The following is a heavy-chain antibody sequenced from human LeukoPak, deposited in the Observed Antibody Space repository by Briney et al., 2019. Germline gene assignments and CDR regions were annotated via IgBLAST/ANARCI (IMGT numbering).Heavy chain of an antibody. CDR3: ARGEWELLSSPDGFDI. V-gene: IGHV1-2*02. Sequence: GASVKVSCKASGYTFTGYYMHWVRQAPGQGLEWMGWINPNSGGTNYAQKFQGRVTMTRDTSISTAYMELSRLRSDDTAVYYCARGEWELLSSPDGFDIWGQGTMVTVSS. CDR1: GYTFTGYY. J-gene: IGHJ3*02. CDR2: INPNSGGT. D-gene: IGHD1-26*01.